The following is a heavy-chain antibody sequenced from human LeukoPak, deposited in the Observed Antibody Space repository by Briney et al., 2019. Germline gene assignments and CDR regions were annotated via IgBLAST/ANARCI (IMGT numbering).Heavy chain of an antibody. J-gene: IGHJ4*02. Sequence: SETLSLTCTVSGGSISSYYWSWIRQPPGKGLEWIGSIYYSGSTYYNPSLKSRVTISVDTSKNQFSLKLSSVTAADTAVYYCARRGKVDFWSGYHPYYFDYWGQGTLVTVSS. V-gene: IGHV4-59*05. CDR2: IYYSGST. D-gene: IGHD3-3*01. CDR1: GGSISSYY. CDR3: ARRGKVDFWSGYHPYYFDY.